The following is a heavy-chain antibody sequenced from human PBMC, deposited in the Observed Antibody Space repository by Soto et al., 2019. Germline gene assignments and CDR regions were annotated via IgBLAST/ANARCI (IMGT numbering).Heavy chain of an antibody. D-gene: IGHD2-21*02. CDR2: MYNSGST. J-gene: IGHJ6*02. CDR3: ARDLWGYCGTNCYPLDV. CDR1: GGSLSGYY. Sequence: TSETLSLTCTVSGGSLSGYYWSWIRRPPGKGLEWIGYMYNSGSTVYNPPFKSRVTISVDTYKNQFSLKLSSVTAADTAIYYCARDLWGYCGTNCYPLDVWGQGTTVTVSS. V-gene: IGHV4-59*01.